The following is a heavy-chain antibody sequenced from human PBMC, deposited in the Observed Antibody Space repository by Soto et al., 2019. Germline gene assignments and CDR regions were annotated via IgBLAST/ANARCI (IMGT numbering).Heavy chain of an antibody. CDR1: GFTVSSNY. Sequence: GGSLRLSCAASGFTVSSNYMSWVRQAPGKGLEWVSVIYGGGSTYYVDSVKGRFTISRDNSKNTLYLQMNSLRAEDTAVYYCARGRGYYYGSGSSLRPNYFDYWGQGTLVTVSS. D-gene: IGHD3-10*01. CDR3: ARGRGYYYGSGSSLRPNYFDY. V-gene: IGHV3-53*01. CDR2: IYGGGST. J-gene: IGHJ4*02.